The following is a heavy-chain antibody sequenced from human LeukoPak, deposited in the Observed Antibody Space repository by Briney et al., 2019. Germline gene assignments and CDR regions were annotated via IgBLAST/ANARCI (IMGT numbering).Heavy chain of an antibody. CDR2: ISGNGAST. CDR1: GFTFSSYW. D-gene: IGHD2-21*01. V-gene: IGHV3-23*01. Sequence: PGGSLRLSCSASGFTFSSYWMGWVRQAPGKGLEWVSSISGNGASTQYADSVQGRFAISRDNSKNTLYLQMNSLRAEDTAVYYCAKDGVVALNAFDIWGQGTMVTVSS. CDR3: AKDGVVALNAFDI. J-gene: IGHJ3*02.